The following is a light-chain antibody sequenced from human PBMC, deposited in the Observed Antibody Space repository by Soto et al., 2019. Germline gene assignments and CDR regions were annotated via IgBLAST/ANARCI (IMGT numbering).Light chain of an antibody. V-gene: IGKV1-39*01. J-gene: IGKJ2*01. CDR3: QQSYNAPYT. Sequence: DIQMTQSPASLSASVGDRVTITCRASQAINKNLNWYRHKLGKAPELLIYDASDSQAGVTSRFSGSGSGADFTLIISGLQPEDFATYYCQQSYNAPYTFGQGTKLEIK. CDR1: QAINKN. CDR2: DAS.